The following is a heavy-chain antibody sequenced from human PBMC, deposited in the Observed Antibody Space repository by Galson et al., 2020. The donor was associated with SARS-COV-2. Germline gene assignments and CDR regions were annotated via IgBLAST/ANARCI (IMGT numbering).Heavy chain of an antibody. Sequence: SETLSLTCDVSGGSINTNNWWSWVRQPPGKALDWIGEIQRTGSTNYNPSLKSRVTISMDKSKNQFSLNLTSVTAADTAVYYCARAGGAAAGYDYWGQGTLVTVSS. J-gene: IGHJ4*02. V-gene: IGHV4-4*02. CDR2: IQRTGST. CDR1: GGSINTNNW. D-gene: IGHD6-13*01. CDR3: ARAGGAAAGYDY.